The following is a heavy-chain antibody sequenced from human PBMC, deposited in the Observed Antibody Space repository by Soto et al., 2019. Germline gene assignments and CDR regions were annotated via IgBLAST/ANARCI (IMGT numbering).Heavy chain of an antibody. V-gene: IGHV4-4*07. J-gene: IGHJ6*02. Sequence: PSETLSLTCTVSGGSISSYYWSGIRQPAGNGLEWIGRIYTSGSTNYNPSLKSRVTMSVDTSKNHCSLNLSSVTAADTPGYYCGSGASPDIVVVLAAPVRIDVWGQGTTVTVSS. D-gene: IGHD2-2*01. CDR2: IYTSGST. CDR3: GSGASPDIVVVLAAPVRIDV. CDR1: GGSISSYY.